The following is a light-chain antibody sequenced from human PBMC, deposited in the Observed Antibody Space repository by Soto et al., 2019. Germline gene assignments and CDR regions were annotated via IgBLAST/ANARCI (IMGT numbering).Light chain of an antibody. CDR1: QSISSW. CDR3: QQYKAPSWT. V-gene: IGKV1-5*03. CDR2: KAS. J-gene: IGKJ1*01. Sequence: DIQMTQSPSTLSASVGDRVTITCRASQSISSWLAWYQQKPGKAPKLLIYKASSLESGVPSRFSGSGSGTEFTLAISSLQPDDLATYYCQQYKAPSWTFGQGTKVEIK.